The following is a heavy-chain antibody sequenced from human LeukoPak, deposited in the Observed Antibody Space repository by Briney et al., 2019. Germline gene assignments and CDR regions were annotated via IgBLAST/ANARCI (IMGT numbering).Heavy chain of an antibody. V-gene: IGHV3-7*01. Sequence: GGSLRLSCAASGFSFSRHWLSWVRQAPGQGLEWVANIERYGSETNYVDSVEGRFTISRDNARNSLYLQMNSLRAEDTALYYCARVLAGNAYDAMDVWGQGTTVTVSS. J-gene: IGHJ6*02. CDR3: ARVLAGNAYDAMDV. CDR2: IERYGSET. D-gene: IGHD3-16*01. CDR1: GFSFSRHW.